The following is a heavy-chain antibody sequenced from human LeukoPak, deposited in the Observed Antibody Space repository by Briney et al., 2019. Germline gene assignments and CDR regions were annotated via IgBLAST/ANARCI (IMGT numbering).Heavy chain of an antibody. CDR2: MNPNSGNT. CDR3: ARSRPRSSWSNCFDS. D-gene: IGHD6-13*01. Sequence: GASVKVSCKASGYTFTNYDINWVRQATGQGLEWMGWMNPNSGNTGYAQRFQGRVTMTRNTSISTAYMELSSLRSEDTAVYYCARSRPRSSWSNCFDSWGQGTLVTVSS. V-gene: IGHV1-8*01. J-gene: IGHJ4*02. CDR1: GYTFTNYD.